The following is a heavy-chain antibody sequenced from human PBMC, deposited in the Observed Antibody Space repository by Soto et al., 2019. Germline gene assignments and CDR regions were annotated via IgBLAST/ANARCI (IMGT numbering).Heavy chain of an antibody. Sequence: EVQLVESGGGLIQPGGSLRLSCVASGFIVSSNQMSWVRQAPGKGLEWVSVIYSGHTTYYADSVEGRFTISRDDSKITLYIQMNSLRVEDTAVYYCVRWQSDHKLRLLEWPYEDYWGQVALVTV. V-gene: IGHV3-53*01. D-gene: IGHD3-3*01. J-gene: IGHJ4*02. CDR1: GFIVSSNQ. CDR2: IYSGHTT. CDR3: VRWQSDHKLRLLEWPYEDY.